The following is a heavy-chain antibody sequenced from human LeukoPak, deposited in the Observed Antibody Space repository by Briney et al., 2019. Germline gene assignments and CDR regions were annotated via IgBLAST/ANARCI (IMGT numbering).Heavy chain of an antibody. CDR2: MNPNSGNT. CDR3: ARGQLYSSGWYDAFDI. V-gene: IGHV1-8*01. J-gene: IGHJ3*02. Sequence: ASVKVSCKASGYTFTSYDINWVRQATGQGLEWMGWMNPNSGNTGYAQKFQGRVTMTRNTSISTAYMELSSLRSEDTAVYYCARGQLYSSGWYDAFDIWGQGTMVTVSS. CDR1: GYTFTSYD. D-gene: IGHD6-19*01.